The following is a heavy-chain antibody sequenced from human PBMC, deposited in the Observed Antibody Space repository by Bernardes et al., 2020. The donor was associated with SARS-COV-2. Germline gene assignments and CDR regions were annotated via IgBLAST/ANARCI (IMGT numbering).Heavy chain of an antibody. D-gene: IGHD4-17*01. V-gene: IGHV3-21*01. J-gene: IGHJ2*01. CDR3: ARILRDNGFGSGYYDL. CDR1: GFNFSSYA. CDR2: ITASTTSI. Sequence: GGSLRLSCAASGFNFSSYAMNWVRQAPGKGLQWVSSITASTTSIQYTDSVDGRFTVSRDNAKNSLYLEMTSLRAEDTAIYYCARILRDNGFGSGYYDLWGRGTLVTVSS.